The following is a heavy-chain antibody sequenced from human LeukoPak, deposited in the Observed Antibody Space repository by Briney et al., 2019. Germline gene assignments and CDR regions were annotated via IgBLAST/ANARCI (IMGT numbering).Heavy chain of an antibody. V-gene: IGHV4-30-4*01. CDR3: ARDKRDYGDYWFDP. CDR1: GGSISSGDYY. Sequence: PSQTLSLTCTVSGGSISSGDYYWSWIRQPPGTGLEWIGYIYYSGTTYYNPSLKSRVIISVDTSKNQFSLKLSSVTAADTAVYYCARDKRDYGDYWFDPWGQGTLVTVSS. CDR2: IYYSGTT. D-gene: IGHD4-17*01. J-gene: IGHJ5*02.